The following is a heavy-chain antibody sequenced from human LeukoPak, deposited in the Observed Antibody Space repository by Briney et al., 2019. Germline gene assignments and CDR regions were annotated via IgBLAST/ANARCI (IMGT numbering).Heavy chain of an antibody. Sequence: GGSLRLSCAASGFTFSSYSMNWVRQAPGKGLEWVSSISSSSSYIYYADSVKGRFTISRDNAKNSLYLQMNSLRAEDTALYYCARDGYYYDSSGYFSYYYYYMDVWGKGTTVTVSS. CDR1: GFTFSSYS. CDR3: ARDGYYYDSSGYFSYYYYYMDV. V-gene: IGHV3-21*04. D-gene: IGHD3-22*01. CDR2: ISSSSSYI. J-gene: IGHJ6*03.